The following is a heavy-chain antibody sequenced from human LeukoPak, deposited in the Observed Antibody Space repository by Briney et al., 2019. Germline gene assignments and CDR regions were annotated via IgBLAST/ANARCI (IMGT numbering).Heavy chain of an antibody. J-gene: IGHJ4*02. D-gene: IGHD3-3*01. V-gene: IGHV3-23*01. CDR3: AKDPYDFWSGYPRPIYFDY. CDR1: GFTFSSCA. Sequence: GGSLTLSCAASGFTFSSCAMSWVRQAPGQGLEWVSAISGSGGSTYYADSVNGRFTISRDNSKNTLYLQMNSLRAEDTAVYYCAKDPYDFWSGYPRPIYFDYWGQGTLVTVSS. CDR2: ISGSGGST.